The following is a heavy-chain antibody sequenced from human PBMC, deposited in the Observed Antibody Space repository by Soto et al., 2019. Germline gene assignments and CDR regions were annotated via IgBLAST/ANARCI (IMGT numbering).Heavy chain of an antibody. D-gene: IGHD1-26*01. Sequence: SLRLSCAASGFTLDDYAMHWVRQGPGKGLEWVSGIIWNSDMITYADSVKGRFTVSRDNAKNSLDLEMNSLRVEDTALYYCVKDTYILVGATHLDSWGQGTLVTVSS. J-gene: IGHJ4*02. CDR1: GFTLDDYA. CDR2: IIWNSDMI. V-gene: IGHV3-9*01. CDR3: VKDTYILVGATHLDS.